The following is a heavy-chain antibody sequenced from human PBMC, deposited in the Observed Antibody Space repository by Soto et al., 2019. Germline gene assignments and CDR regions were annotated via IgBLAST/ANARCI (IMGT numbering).Heavy chain of an antibody. CDR3: ASREEARPF. CDR1: GGSINTDSW. J-gene: IGHJ4*02. Sequence: QVQLQESGPGLVSPLGTLSLTCAVSGGSINTDSWWTWVRQPPGKGLEWIGEIHRSRGTNYNSSLKSRVTICIDRSTNHFSLRLYSVTAADTAVYYCASREEARPFWGQGTLVTVSS. CDR2: IHRSRGT. D-gene: IGHD6-6*01. V-gene: IGHV4-4*02.